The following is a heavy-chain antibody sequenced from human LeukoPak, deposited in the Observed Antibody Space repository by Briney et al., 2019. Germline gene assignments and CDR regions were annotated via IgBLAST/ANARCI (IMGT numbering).Heavy chain of an antibody. CDR1: GYTFTRYG. J-gene: IGHJ3*02. D-gene: IGHD3-22*01. Sequence: GASVKVSCKASGYTFTRYGINWVRQAPGQGLEWMGWISAYNGNTNYAQKVQGRVTMTTDTSTSTAYMELRSLRSDDTAVYYCAGSSSAYSDAFDIWGQGTVVTVSS. CDR3: AGSSSAYSDAFDI. V-gene: IGHV1-18*01. CDR2: ISAYNGNT.